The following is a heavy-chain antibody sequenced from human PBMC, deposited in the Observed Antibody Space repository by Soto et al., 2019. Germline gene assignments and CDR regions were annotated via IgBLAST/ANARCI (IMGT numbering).Heavy chain of an antibody. J-gene: IGHJ4*02. D-gene: IGHD6-19*01. CDR1: GYTFSIYD. CDR3: ATSGGGWYLY. CDR2: LNPTSGDT. Sequence: QVQLVQSGPEVKKPGASVKVSCKASGYTFSIYDIKWVRQATGQGLEWMGWLNPTSGDTGYAQKFQGRVTLTRNTSINTAYIELSSLTSDDTAVYYCATSGGGWYLYWGQGTLVTVSS. V-gene: IGHV1-8*01.